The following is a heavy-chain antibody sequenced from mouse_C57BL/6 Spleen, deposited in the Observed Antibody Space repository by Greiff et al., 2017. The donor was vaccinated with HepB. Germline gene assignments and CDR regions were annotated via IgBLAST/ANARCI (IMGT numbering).Heavy chain of an antibody. Sequence: EVKLVESGGGLVKPGGSLKLSCAASGFTFSDYGMHWVRQAPEKGLEWVAYISSGSSTIYYAATVKGRFTISRDNAKTTLFLQMPSLLSEDTAMYSCARRVPTSTYYFASWRQPTTLTVSS. CDR3: ARRVPTSTYYFAS. CDR1: GFTFSDYG. J-gene: IGHJ2*01. V-gene: IGHV5-17*01. CDR2: ISSGSSTI.